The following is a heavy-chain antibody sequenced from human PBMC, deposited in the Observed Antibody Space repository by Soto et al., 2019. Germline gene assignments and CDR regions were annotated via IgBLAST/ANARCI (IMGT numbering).Heavy chain of an antibody. V-gene: IGHV4-61*01. CDR3: ARGYCSGGSCGLFDY. CDR1: GGSFSSGSYF. D-gene: IGHD2-15*01. J-gene: IGHJ4*02. Sequence: SETLSLTCTVSGGSFSSGSYFWSWIRQHPGKGLEWIGYIYYSGSTNYNPSLKSRVTISVDTSKNQFSLKLSSVTAADTAVYYCARGYCSGGSCGLFDYWGQGTLVTVSS. CDR2: IYYSGST.